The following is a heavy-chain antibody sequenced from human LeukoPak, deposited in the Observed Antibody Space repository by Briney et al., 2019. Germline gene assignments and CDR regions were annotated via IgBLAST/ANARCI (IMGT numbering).Heavy chain of an antibody. CDR1: GYTFTGYY. D-gene: IGHD1-26*01. Sequence: ASVKVSCKASGYTFTGYYTQWARQAPGQGLEWMGWINPNSGGTNYAQKFQGRVTMTRDTPISTAYMELSRLRSDDTAVYYCAVGAFDYWGQGTLATVSS. CDR3: AVGAFDY. V-gene: IGHV1-2*02. J-gene: IGHJ4*02. CDR2: INPNSGGT.